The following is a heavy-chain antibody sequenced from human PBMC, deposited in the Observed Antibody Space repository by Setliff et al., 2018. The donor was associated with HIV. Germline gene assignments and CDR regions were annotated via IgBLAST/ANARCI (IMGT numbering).Heavy chain of an antibody. CDR1: GFTFSSYS. J-gene: IGHJ4*02. CDR3: VRDAGPDYDSGGYSAGGH. V-gene: IGHV3-48*01. D-gene: IGHD3-22*01. Sequence: PGGSLRLSCAASGFTFSSYSMNWVRQAPGKGLEWVSYIGGSGSAIYYADSVKGRFTISRDNAKNSLYLQLNSLRAEDTAVYYCVRDAGPDYDSGGYSAGGHWGRGTLVTVSS. CDR2: IGGSGSAI.